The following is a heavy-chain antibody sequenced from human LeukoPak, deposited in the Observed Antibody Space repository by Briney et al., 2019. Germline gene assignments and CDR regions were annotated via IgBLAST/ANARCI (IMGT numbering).Heavy chain of an antibody. CDR2: VAYDGADK. CDR3: ARAGYDSSGYYYGDDY. CDR1: QFTFSAYS. Sequence: PGGSLRLSCTTSQFTFSAYSLHWVRQAPGKGLEWVVFVAYDGADKRYTESVQGRFTVSRDNSKNTLYLQMNSLRAEDTAVYYCARAGYDSSGYYYGDDYWGQGTLVTVSS. D-gene: IGHD3-22*01. J-gene: IGHJ4*02. V-gene: IGHV3-30-3*01.